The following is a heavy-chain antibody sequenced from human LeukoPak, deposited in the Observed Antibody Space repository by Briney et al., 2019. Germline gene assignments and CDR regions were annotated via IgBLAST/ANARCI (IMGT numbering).Heavy chain of an antibody. V-gene: IGHV3-49*04. CDR2: IRRKVSGATT. D-gene: IGHD2-15*01. Sequence: PGGSLSLSCTVSGFTFGDYAMGWVRQAPGKGLEWVGLIRRKVSGATTGYAASVKGRFTISRDDSKGIAYLQMNSLKTEDTAMYYCTRNIYCSGGSCSYYFDYWGQGTLVTVSS. CDR3: TRNIYCSGGSCSYYFDY. CDR1: GFTFGDYA. J-gene: IGHJ4*02.